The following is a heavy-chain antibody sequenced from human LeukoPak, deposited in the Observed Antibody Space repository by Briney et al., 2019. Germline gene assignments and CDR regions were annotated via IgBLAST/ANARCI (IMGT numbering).Heavy chain of an antibody. V-gene: IGHV3-23*01. CDR2: ISGSGGST. J-gene: IGHJ4*02. CDR3: AKSGPYCSSTSCNYFDY. D-gene: IGHD2-2*01. Sequence: GGSLRLSCAASGFTFSSYWMSWVRQAPGKGLEWVSGISGSGGSTYYADSVKGRFTISRDNSKNALFLQMNSLRAEDTAVYYCAKSGPYCSSTSCNYFDYWGQGTLVTVSS. CDR1: GFTFSSYW.